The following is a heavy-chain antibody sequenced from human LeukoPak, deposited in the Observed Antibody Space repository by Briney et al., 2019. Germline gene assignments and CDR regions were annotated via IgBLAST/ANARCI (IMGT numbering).Heavy chain of an antibody. CDR2: ISSSGSTI. Sequence: GGSLRLSCAASGFTVSDNYMNWVRPAPGKGLEWVSYISSSGSTIYYADSVKGRFTISRDNAKNSLYLQMNSLRAEDTAVYYCAGELSLPGYWGQGTLVTVSS. J-gene: IGHJ4*02. V-gene: IGHV3-11*04. CDR1: GFTVSDNY. CDR3: AGELSLPGY.